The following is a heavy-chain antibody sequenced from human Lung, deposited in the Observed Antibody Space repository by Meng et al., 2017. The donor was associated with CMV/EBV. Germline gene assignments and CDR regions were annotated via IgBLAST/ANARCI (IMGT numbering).Heavy chain of an antibody. D-gene: IGHD4-23*01. V-gene: IGHV3-15*01. Sequence: EVQLVESXXGLVKXGGSLRLSCTGSGSGFIFSNLWLNWVRQAPGKGLEWVGRIKSKFDGETTDYAAPVKGRFTISRDDSRNTLYLYMNSLKTEDTAVYYCTTDRPRSGGKTHDYWGQGTLVTVSS. CDR1: GSGFIFSNLW. J-gene: IGHJ4*02. CDR3: TTDRPRSGGKTHDY. CDR2: IKSKFDGETT.